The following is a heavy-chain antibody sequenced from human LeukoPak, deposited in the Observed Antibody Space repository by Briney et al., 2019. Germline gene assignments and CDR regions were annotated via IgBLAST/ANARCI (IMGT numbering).Heavy chain of an antibody. Sequence: ASVKVSCTASGYTFTSYAMNWVRQAPGQGLEWMGWINTNTGNPTYAQGFTGRFVFSLDTSVSTAYLQISSLKAEDTAVYYCARQSNDFWSGYLAYNWFDPWGQGTLVTVSS. CDR2: INTNTGNP. J-gene: IGHJ5*02. CDR3: ARQSNDFWSGYLAYNWFDP. CDR1: GYTFTSYA. V-gene: IGHV7-4-1*02. D-gene: IGHD3-3*01.